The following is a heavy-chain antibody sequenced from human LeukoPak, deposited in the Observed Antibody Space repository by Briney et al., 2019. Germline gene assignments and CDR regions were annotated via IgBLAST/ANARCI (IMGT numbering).Heavy chain of an antibody. V-gene: IGHV3-11*04. Sequence: KSGGSLRLSCVASGFTFSDYYMSWIRQAPGKGLEWISYITNSGSTTFYADSVKGRFSISRDNANNSLFLQMNSLRAEDTAVYYCARSSRELGGYAPWELMPPFDYWGQGTLVTVSS. CDR2: ITNSGSTT. CDR3: ARSSRELGGYAPWELMPPFDY. D-gene: IGHD1-7*01. J-gene: IGHJ4*02. CDR1: GFTFSDYY.